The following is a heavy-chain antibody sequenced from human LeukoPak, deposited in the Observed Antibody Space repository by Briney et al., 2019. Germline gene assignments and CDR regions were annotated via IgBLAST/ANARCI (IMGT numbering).Heavy chain of an antibody. D-gene: IGHD3-10*01. CDR1: GFTFSSYA. CDR3: ARAGHFGSGSYSRDAFDI. V-gene: IGHV3-30*01. CDR2: ISYDGSNK. J-gene: IGHJ3*02. Sequence: GRSLRLSCAASGFTFSSYAMHWVRQAPGKGLEWVAVISYDGSNKYYADSVKGRFTISRDNSKNTLYLQMNSLRAEDTAVYYCARAGHFGSGSYSRDAFDIWAKGQWSPSLQ.